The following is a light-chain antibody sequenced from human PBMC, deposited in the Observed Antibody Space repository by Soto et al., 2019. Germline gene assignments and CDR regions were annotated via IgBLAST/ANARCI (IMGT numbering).Light chain of an antibody. V-gene: IGLV1-40*01. J-gene: IGLJ3*02. CDR2: GNS. CDR3: QSYDSSLSGWV. CDR1: XXNIGAGYD. Sequence: QSVLTQPPSVSGAPGQRVTIYCTGXXXNIGAGYDVHWYQQLPGTAPKLLIYGNSNRPSGVPDRFSGSKSGTSASLAITGLQAEDEADYYCQSYDSSLSGWVFGGGTKLTVL.